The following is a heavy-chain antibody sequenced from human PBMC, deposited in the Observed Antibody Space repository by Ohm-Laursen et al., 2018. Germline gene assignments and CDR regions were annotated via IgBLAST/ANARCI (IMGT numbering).Heavy chain of an antibody. V-gene: IGHV1-2*02. D-gene: IGHD3-22*01. CDR1: GYTFTGYY. CDR2: INPNSGGT. J-gene: IGHJ2*01. Sequence: GASVKVSCKASGYTFTGYYMHWVRQAPGQGLEWMGWINPNSGGTNYAQKFQGRVTMTRDTSISTAYMELSRLRSDDTAVYYCARGTDSSGYYNWYFDLWGRGTLVTVSS. CDR3: ARGTDSSGYYNWYFDL.